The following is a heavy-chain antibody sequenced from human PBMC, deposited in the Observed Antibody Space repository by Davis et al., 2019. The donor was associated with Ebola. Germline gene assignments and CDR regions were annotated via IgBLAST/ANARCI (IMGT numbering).Heavy chain of an antibody. CDR2: IYYSGIT. J-gene: IGHJ5*02. V-gene: IGHV4-39*01. CDR3: ARQGWSGYSLRHWLDP. D-gene: IGHD3-3*01. Sequence: MPSETLSLTCTVPGGSIISSSSYWGWLRQPPRKGLEWIGSIYYSGITYYNPSLKSRVTISVDTSKNQFSLKLRSVTAADTAVYYCARQGWSGYSLRHWLDPWGRGTLVTVSS. CDR1: GGSIISSSSY.